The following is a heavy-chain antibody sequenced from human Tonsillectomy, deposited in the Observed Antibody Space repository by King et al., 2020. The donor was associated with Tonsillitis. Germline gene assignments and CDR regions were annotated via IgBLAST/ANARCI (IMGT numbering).Heavy chain of an antibody. CDR1: GFTFSSYE. CDR2: ITGSGANV. J-gene: IGHJ3*01. V-gene: IGHV3-48*03. Sequence: VQLVESGGGLEQPGGSLRLSCAASGFTFSSYEMNWVRQAPGKGLEWVSYITGSGANVAYADSVKGRFTISRDNTKDSVDLQMNSLRAEDTAVYYCASELWFGEFDAFDVWGQGTMVTVSS. D-gene: IGHD3-10*01. CDR3: ASELWFGEFDAFDV.